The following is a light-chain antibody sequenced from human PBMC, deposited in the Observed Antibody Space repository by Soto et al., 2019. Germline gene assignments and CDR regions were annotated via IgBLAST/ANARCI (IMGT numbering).Light chain of an antibody. Sequence: EIVLTQSPATLSLSPGERATLSCRASQSVSSQLARYQQKPGQTPSLLIYHASNRATGIPARFSGSGSGTDFTLTISSLEPEDFAIYYCQQRSSWPLLTFGGGTTVEIE. V-gene: IGKV3-11*01. CDR3: QQRSSWPLLT. CDR1: QSVSSQ. J-gene: IGKJ4*01. CDR2: HAS.